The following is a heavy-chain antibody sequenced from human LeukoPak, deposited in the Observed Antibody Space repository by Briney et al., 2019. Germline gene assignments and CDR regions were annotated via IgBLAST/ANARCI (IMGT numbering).Heavy chain of an antibody. D-gene: IGHD5-18*01. CDR1: GGSISSSSYY. V-gene: IGHV4-39*07. CDR2: IYYSGST. CDR3: ARDSDTAMVTRNWFDP. J-gene: IGHJ5*02. Sequence: SETLSLTCTVSGGSISSSSYYWGWIRQPPGKGLEWIGSIYYSGSTYYNPSLKSRVTISVDTSKNQFSLKLSSVTAADTAVYYCARDSDTAMVTRNWFDPWGQGTLVTVSS.